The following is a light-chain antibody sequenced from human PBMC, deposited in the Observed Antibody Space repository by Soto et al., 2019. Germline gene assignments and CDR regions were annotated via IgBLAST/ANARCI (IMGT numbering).Light chain of an antibody. CDR1: QGISRW. CDR3: QLANSIPLS. V-gene: IGKV1-12*01. CDR2: ATS. J-gene: IGKJ4*01. Sequence: DIQMTQSPSSVYASLGDRVTITCRASQGISRWLAWYQERPGKAPNLLIYATSTLQSGVPSRFSGSGSGTDFTLTISSLQAEDSATYYCQLANSIPLSFGGGTKVEI.